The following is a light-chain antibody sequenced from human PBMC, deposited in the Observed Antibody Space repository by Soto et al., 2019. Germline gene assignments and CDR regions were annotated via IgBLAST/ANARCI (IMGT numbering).Light chain of an antibody. CDR1: NIGSKS. Sequence: SYELTQPPSVSVDPGKTARITCGGNNIGSKSVHWYQQKPGQAPVLVIYNDNDRPPGIPERFSGSNSGNTATLTISRVEDGDEDDYYCQVWDTSSAHKVFGGGTKLTVL. V-gene: IGLV3-21*04. J-gene: IGLJ3*02. CDR3: QVWDTSSAHKV. CDR2: NDN.